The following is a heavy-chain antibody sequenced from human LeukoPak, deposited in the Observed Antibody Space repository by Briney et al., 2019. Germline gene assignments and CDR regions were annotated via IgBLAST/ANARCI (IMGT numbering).Heavy chain of an antibody. D-gene: IGHD3-10*01. V-gene: IGHV3-21*04. CDR3: AKWRGENY. CDR1: GFTFSSYS. CDR2: ISSSSSYI. J-gene: IGHJ4*02. Sequence: GGSLRLSCAASGFTFSSYSMNWVRQAPGKGLEWVSSISSSSSYIYYADSVKGRFTISRDNSKNTLYLQMNSLRAEDTAVYYCAKWRGENYWGQGTLVTVSS.